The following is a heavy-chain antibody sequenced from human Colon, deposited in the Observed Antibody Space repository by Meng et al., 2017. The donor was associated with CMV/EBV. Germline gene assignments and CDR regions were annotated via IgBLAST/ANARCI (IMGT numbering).Heavy chain of an antibody. D-gene: IGHD2-15*01. V-gene: IGHV3-30-3*01. CDR3: ARDGVVVLGATRD. CDR1: GFTFTTYA. Sequence: GESLKISCAASGFTFTTYAMHWVRQAPGKGLEWVAIISYDGSEKYYADFVKGRFTISRDNFKNTLYLQMNSLRAEDTAIYYCARDGVVVLGATRDWGQGTLVTVSS. J-gene: IGHJ4*02. CDR2: ISYDGSEK.